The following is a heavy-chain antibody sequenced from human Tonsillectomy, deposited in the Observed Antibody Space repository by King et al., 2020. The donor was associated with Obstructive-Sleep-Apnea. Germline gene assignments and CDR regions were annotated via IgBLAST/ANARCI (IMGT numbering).Heavy chain of an antibody. J-gene: IGHJ6*02. CDR3: ARDIPGRVTMVRGVIITSYYYGMDV. CDR1: GFTFSSYA. Sequence: VQLVESGGGVVQPGRSLRLSCAASGFTFSSYAMHWVRQAPGKGLEWVAVISYDGSNKYYADSVKGRFTISRDNSKNTLYLQMNSLRAEDTAVYYCARDIPGRVTMVRGVIITSYYYGMDVWGQGTTVTVSS. CDR2: ISYDGSNK. D-gene: IGHD3-10*01. V-gene: IGHV3-30*04.